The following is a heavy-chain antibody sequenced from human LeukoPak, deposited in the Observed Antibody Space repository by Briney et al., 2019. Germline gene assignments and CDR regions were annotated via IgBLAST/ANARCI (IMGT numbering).Heavy chain of an antibody. CDR2: IYPGDSDT. J-gene: IGHJ1*01. CDR1: GYSFTSYW. V-gene: IGHV5-51*01. Sequence: GESLKISCKGSGYSFTSYWIGWVRQMPGKGLEWMGIIYPGDSDTRYSPSFQGQVTISADKSISTAYLQWSSLKASDTAMYYCARLAGSSWKLAEYFQHWGQGTLVTVSS. CDR3: ARLAGSSWKLAEYFQH. D-gene: IGHD6-13*01.